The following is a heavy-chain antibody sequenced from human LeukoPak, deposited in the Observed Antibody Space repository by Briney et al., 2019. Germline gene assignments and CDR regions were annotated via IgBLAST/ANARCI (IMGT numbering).Heavy chain of an antibody. CDR1: GYTFTSYD. CDR3: ARDYSSSPGGWFDP. Sequence: ASVKVSCKASGYTFTSYDINWVRQATGQGLEWMGWMNPNSGNTGYAQKFRGRVTMTRNTSISTAYMELSSLRSEDTAVYYCARDYSSSPGGWFDPWGQGTLVTVSS. J-gene: IGHJ5*02. V-gene: IGHV1-8*01. CDR2: MNPNSGNT. D-gene: IGHD6-6*01.